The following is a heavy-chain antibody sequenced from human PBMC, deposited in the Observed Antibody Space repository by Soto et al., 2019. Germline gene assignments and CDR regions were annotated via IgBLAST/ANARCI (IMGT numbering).Heavy chain of an antibody. J-gene: IGHJ4*02. Sequence: EVQLVESGGGLVQPGGSLRLSCAASGFTFTDHYMDWVRQAPGKGLEWVRRARNKVNSYIIAYAASVEGRFIISRDDSKTSLYLQMNSLKTEDTAVYFCARLMGTSFDLWGQGTLVTVSS. V-gene: IGHV3-72*01. CDR1: GFTFTDHY. CDR3: ARLMGTSFDL. CDR2: ARNKVNSYII. D-gene: IGHD2-8*01.